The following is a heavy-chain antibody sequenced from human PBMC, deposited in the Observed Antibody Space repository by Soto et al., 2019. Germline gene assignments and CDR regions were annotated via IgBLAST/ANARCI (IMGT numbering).Heavy chain of an antibody. Sequence: SETLSLTCAVSSGSIDNVYWWSWVRQSPGKGLEWIGETSHDGVTNYNPSLEGQVTNSIDKSKNQFYLDLNSVTAADTAMYYCARRVSSGYDLDFDYWGQGTLVTVSS. V-gene: IGHV4-4*02. D-gene: IGHD5-12*01. CDR3: ARRVSSGYDLDFDY. CDR1: SGSIDNVYW. CDR2: TSHDGVT. J-gene: IGHJ4*02.